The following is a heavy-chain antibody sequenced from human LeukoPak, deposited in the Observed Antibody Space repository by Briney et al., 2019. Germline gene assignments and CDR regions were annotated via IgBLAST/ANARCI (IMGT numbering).Heavy chain of an antibody. CDR1: GGSISSYY. CDR2: IYYSGST. D-gene: IGHD3-3*01. J-gene: IGHJ4*02. CDR3: ARDRLLGGPSSKYGFDF. Sequence: PSETLSLTCTVSGGSISSYYWSWIRQPPGKGLEWIGYIYYSGSTNYNPSLKSRVTISVDTSKNQFSLKLSSVTAADTAVYYCARDRLLGGPSSKYGFDFWGQGSLVTVSS. V-gene: IGHV4-59*01.